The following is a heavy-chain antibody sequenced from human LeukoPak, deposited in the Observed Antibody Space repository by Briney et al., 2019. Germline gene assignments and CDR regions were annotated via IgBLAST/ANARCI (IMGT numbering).Heavy chain of an antibody. CDR3: AKDPKSSGWSDDAFDI. D-gene: IGHD6-19*01. J-gene: IGHJ3*02. CDR2: ISASGGVT. V-gene: IGHV3-23*01. CDR1: GFTFSSYA. Sequence: PGGSLRLSCAASGFTFSSYAMSWVRQAPGKGLEWVSGISASGGVTYSAESVRGRFTISRDNSKNTLYLQMNSLRAEDTAVYYCAKDPKSSGWSDDAFDIWGQGTMVTVSS.